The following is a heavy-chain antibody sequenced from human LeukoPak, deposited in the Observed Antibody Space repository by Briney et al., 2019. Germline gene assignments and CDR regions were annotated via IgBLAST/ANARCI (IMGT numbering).Heavy chain of an antibody. CDR2: IIPVFGKT. CDR1: GGTFSSYA. Sequence: SVKVSCKASGGTFSSYAISWVRQARGQGLEWMGAIIPVFGKTNYAQKFQGRVTLTVDESTSTAYMELSSLRSEDTAVYYCARDGQYWGFDPWGQGTLVTVSS. D-gene: IGHD2-21*01. V-gene: IGHV1-69*01. J-gene: IGHJ5*02. CDR3: ARDGQYWGFDP.